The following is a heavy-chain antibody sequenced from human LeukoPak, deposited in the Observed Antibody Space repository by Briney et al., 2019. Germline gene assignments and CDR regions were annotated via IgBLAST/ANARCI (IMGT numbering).Heavy chain of an antibody. CDR1: GFTFSTCA. CDR3: ARVGLRNAYGGRGY. D-gene: IGHD4-23*01. J-gene: IGHJ4*02. CDR2: ISDGGRNT. Sequence: GGSLRISCAASGFTFSTCAMSWVRQAPGKGPEWVSAISDGGRNTYYVDSVKGRFTISRDNSKNMMYLQMDSLRVEDTAIYYCARVGLRNAYGGRGYWGQGTLVTVSS. V-gene: IGHV3-23*01.